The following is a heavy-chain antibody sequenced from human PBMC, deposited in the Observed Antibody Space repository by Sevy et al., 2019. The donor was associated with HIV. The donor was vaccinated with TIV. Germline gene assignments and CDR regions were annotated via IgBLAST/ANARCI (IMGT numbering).Heavy chain of an antibody. D-gene: IGHD3-10*01. CDR1: GGSFSGYY. V-gene: IGHV4-34*01. CDR3: ARGLSITMVQGVKELYYYGMDV. J-gene: IGHJ6*02. Sequence: LLQLRRLSLTCAVYGGSFSGYYWSWIRQPPGKGLEWIGEINHSGSTNYNPSLKSRVTISVDTSKNQFSLKLSSVTAADTAVYYCARGLSITMVQGVKELYYYGMDVWGQGTTVTVSS. CDR2: INHSGST.